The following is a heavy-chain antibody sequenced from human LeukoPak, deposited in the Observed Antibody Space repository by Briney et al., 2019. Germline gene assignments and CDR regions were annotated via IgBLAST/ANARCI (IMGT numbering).Heavy chain of an antibody. CDR3: ARESRADMVRGVLGDFDY. Sequence: GASVKVSCKASGYTFTSFYMHWVRQAPGQGLEWMGVINPSDGSTSYTQKFQGRVTMTRNTSISTAYMELSSLRSEDTAVYYCARESRADMVRGVLGDFDYWGQGTLVTVSS. D-gene: IGHD3-10*01. J-gene: IGHJ4*02. CDR2: INPSDGST. CDR1: GYTFTSFY. V-gene: IGHV1-46*01.